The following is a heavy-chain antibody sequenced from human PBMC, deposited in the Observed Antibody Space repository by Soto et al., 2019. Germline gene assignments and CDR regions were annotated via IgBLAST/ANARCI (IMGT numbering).Heavy chain of an antibody. Sequence: QITLKESGPTLVKPTQTLTLTCPFSGFSLSTSGVGVGWIRQPPGKALEWLAFSYWDDDKRYSSSLTSRLNITKNTSKNQVVLTMTNMDPVDTATYYCSHSRPPRLLDYWGQGTLVTVSS. D-gene: IGHD6-6*01. J-gene: IGHJ4*02. CDR2: SYWDDDK. V-gene: IGHV2-5*02. CDR1: GFSLSTSGVG. CDR3: SHSRPPRLLDY.